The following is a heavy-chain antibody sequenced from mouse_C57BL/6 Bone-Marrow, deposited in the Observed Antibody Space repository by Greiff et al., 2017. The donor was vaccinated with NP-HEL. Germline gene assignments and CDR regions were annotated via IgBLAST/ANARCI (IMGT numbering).Heavy chain of an antibody. CDR3: ARDTYYYGSSLYYAMDY. CDR1: GYTFTSYW. D-gene: IGHD1-1*01. Sequence: QVHVKQPGAELVKPGASVKLSCKASGYTFTSYWMHWVKQRPGQGLEWIGMIHPNSGSTNYNEKFKSKATLTVDKSSSTAYMQLSSLTSEDSAVYYCARDTYYYGSSLYYAMDYWGQGTSVTVSS. J-gene: IGHJ4*01. V-gene: IGHV1-64*01. CDR2: IHPNSGST.